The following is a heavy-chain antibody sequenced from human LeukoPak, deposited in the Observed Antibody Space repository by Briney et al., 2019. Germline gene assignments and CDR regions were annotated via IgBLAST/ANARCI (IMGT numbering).Heavy chain of an antibody. J-gene: IGHJ3*02. CDR2: INNDGSDT. Sequence: GGSLRLSCAGSGFTLSAYWMYWVRQAPGKEPVWDAFINNDGSDTNYADSVKGRFTISRDNAENTLYLQMNSLRVEDTAVYYCARGGFMHALDIWGPRIKVTVSS. D-gene: IGHD3-16*01. CDR1: GFTLSAYW. CDR3: ARGGFMHALDI. V-gene: IGHV3-74*01.